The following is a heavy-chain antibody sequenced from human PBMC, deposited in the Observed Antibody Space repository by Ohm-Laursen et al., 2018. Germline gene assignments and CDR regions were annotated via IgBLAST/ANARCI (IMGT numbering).Heavy chain of an antibody. V-gene: IGHV4-34*01. CDR1: GGSFSGYY. CDR3: ARGFSGWWGRIDY. D-gene: IGHD6-19*01. J-gene: IGHJ4*02. CDR2: INHSRST. Sequence: SETLSLTCAVYGGSFSGYYWNWIRQPPGKGLEWIGEINHSRSTKYNSSFKSRVTISVDTSKNQFSLKLSSVTAAATAVYYCARGFSGWWGRIDYWGQGILVTVSS.